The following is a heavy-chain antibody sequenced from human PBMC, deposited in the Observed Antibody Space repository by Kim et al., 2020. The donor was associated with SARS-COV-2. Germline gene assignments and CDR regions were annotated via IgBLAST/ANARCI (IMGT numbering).Heavy chain of an antibody. CDR1: GFTFSGSA. CDR2: IRSKANSYAT. J-gene: IGHJ4*03. Sequence: GGSLRLSCAASGFTFSGSAMHWVRQASGKGLEWVGRIRSKANSYATAYAASVKGRFTISRDDSKNTAYLQMNSLKTEDPAVYYCTRRGGYYDFWSGYFNCGHGTLGTVSP. D-gene: IGHD3-3*01. V-gene: IGHV3-73*01. CDR3: TRRGGYYDFWSGYFN.